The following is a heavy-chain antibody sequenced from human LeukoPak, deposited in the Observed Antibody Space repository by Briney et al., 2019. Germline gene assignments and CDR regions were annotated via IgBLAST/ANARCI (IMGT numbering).Heavy chain of an antibody. CDR2: IYSSGST. CDR3: ARGLWSGFSWFDP. CDR1: GGSISSGTYY. Sequence: PSETLSLTCTVSGGSISSGTYYWSWIRQPAGKGLEWIGRIYSSGSTNYNPSLESRVTISVDTSKNQFSLRLSSVTAADTAVYYCARGLWSGFSWFDPWGQGTLVTVSS. D-gene: IGHD3-3*01. J-gene: IGHJ5*02. V-gene: IGHV4-61*02.